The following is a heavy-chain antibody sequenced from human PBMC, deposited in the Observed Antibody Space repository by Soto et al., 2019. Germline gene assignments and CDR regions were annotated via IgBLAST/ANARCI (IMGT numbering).Heavy chain of an antibody. CDR3: AREAPSYSNYPIYYYYGMDV. CDR1: GGSISSGDYY. J-gene: IGHJ6*02. D-gene: IGHD4-4*01. CDR2: IYYSGST. Sequence: KTSETLSLTCTVSGGSISSGDYYWSWIRQPPGKGLEWIGYIYYSGSTYYNPSLKSRVTISVDTSKNQFSLKLSSVTAADTAVYYCAREAPSYSNYPIYYYYGMDVWGQGTTVTVSS. V-gene: IGHV4-30-4*01.